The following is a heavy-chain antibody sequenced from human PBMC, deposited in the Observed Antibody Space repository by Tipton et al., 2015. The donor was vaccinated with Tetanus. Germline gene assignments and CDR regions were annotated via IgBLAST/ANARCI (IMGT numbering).Heavy chain of an antibody. CDR2: ITSSSSTI. CDR3: ARAFFAAATS. Sequence: SLRLSCAASGFTFSSYNMNWVRQAPGKGLKWVSYITSSSSTIYYADSVKGRFTISRDNAKNSLYLQMNSLRDDDTAVYYCARAFFAAATSWGQGTLVTVSS. D-gene: IGHD6-13*01. CDR1: GFTFSSYN. V-gene: IGHV3-48*02. J-gene: IGHJ5*02.